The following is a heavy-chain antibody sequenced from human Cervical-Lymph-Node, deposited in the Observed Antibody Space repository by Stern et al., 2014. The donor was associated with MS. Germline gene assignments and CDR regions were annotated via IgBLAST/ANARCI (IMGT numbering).Heavy chain of an antibody. V-gene: IGHV5-51*03. J-gene: IGHJ4*02. CDR2: IYPGDSET. D-gene: IGHD5-18*01. CDR3: ARRGYGYMGIDY. CDR1: GYRFTNNW. Sequence: EVQLVESGAEVKKPGESLRISCEVSGYRFTNNWIGWVRQMPGKGLEWMGIIYPGDSETRYSPSFPGQVTILVDKSNSTAYLQWSSLKASDTAIYYCARRGYGYMGIDYWGQGTLVTVSS.